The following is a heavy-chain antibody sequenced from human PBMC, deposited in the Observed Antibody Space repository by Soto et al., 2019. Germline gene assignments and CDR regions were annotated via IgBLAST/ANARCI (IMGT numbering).Heavy chain of an antibody. CDR1: GFTFSNAW. CDR3: TTDLWQRSSWLPGY. V-gene: IGHV3-15*07. J-gene: IGHJ4*02. Sequence: GGSLRLSCAASGFTFSNAWMNWVRQAPGKGLEWVGRIKSKTDGGTTDYAAPVKGRFTISRDDSKNTLYLQMNSLKTEDTAVYYCTTDLWQRSSWLPGYWGQATLVTVSS. D-gene: IGHD6-13*01. CDR2: IKSKTDGGTT.